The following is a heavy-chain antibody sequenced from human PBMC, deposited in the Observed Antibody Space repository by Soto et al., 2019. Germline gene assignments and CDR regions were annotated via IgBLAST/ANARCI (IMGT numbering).Heavy chain of an antibody. CDR1: GFTFDDYA. CDR3: AIGSYRYIRAFLGAFDI. Sequence: EVQLVESGGGLVQPGRSLRLSCAASGFTFDDYAMHWVRQAPGKGLEWVSGISWNSGSIGYADSVKGRFTISRDNAKNSLYLQMNSLRAEDTALYYCAIGSYRYIRAFLGAFDIWGQGTMVTVSS. J-gene: IGHJ3*02. CDR2: ISWNSGSI. V-gene: IGHV3-9*01. D-gene: IGHD3-16*02.